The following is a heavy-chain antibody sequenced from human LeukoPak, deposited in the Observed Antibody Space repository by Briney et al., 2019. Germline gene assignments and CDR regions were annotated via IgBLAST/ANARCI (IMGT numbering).Heavy chain of an antibody. Sequence: GGSLRLSCAGSGFTFSSYSVNWVRQAPGKGLEWVSYISSSGTIYYADSVKGRFTISRDNAKNSLYLQMNSLRAEDTAVYYCARDLSGYYYDSPGYAFDIWGQGTMVTVSS. CDR2: ISSSGTI. V-gene: IGHV3-21*05. J-gene: IGHJ3*02. CDR3: ARDLSGYYYDSPGYAFDI. CDR1: GFTFSSYS. D-gene: IGHD3-22*01.